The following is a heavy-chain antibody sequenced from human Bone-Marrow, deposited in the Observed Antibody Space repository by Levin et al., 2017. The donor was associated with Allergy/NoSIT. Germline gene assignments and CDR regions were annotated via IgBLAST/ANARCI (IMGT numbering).Heavy chain of an antibody. V-gene: IGHV3-15*07. CDR2: IKSKTDGGTT. J-gene: IGHJ5*02. D-gene: IGHD3-10*01. CDR1: GFTFSNAW. CDR3: TTARGPLGRNWFDP. Sequence: WGSLRLSCAASGFTFSNAWMNWVRQAPGKGLEWVGRIKSKTDGGTTDYAAPVKGRFTISRDDSKNTLYLQMNSLKTEDTAVYYCTTARGPLGRNWFDPWGQGTLVTVSS.